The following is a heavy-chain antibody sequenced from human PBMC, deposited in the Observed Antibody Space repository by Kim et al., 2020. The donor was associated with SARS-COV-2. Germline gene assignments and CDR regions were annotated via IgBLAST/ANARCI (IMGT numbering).Heavy chain of an antibody. CDR3: VAYQYETTYDF. CDR1: GGSISSSRHY. V-gene: IGHV4-39*01. J-gene: IGHJ4*02. D-gene: IGHD1-1*01. Sequence: SETLSLTCTVSGGSISSSRHYWAWIRQPPGKGLEWIGSIYYTWTTDYNPSLKSRVTISIDTSKNEFSLKLNSVTAADTAVYYCVAYQYETTYDFWGQGT. CDR2: IYYTWTT.